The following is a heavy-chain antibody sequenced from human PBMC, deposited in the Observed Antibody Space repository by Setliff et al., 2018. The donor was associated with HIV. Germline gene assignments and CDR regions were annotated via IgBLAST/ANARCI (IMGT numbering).Heavy chain of an antibody. J-gene: IGHJ3*02. D-gene: IGHD6-13*01. CDR1: GYSLSTYA. CDR2: INPNSGGT. Sequence: ASVKVSCKASGYSLSTYAISWVRQAPGQGLEWMGWINPNSGGTNYAQKFQGRVTMTRDTSISTAFMDLSRLRSDDTAVYYCARDPGYKSSWYGAFDIWGQGTMVTVSS. V-gene: IGHV1-2*02. CDR3: ARDPGYKSSWYGAFDI.